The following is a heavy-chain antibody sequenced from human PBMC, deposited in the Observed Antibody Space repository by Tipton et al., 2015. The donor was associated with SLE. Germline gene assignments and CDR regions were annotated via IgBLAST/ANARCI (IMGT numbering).Heavy chain of an antibody. J-gene: IGHJ4*02. Sequence: TLSLTCAVYGGSFSGNYWSWIRQSPGKGLEWIGEINHSGNTNYNPSLKSRVTISVDTSKNQFSLKLSSVTAADTAVYYCARYIVVVRYFDYWGQGTLLTVSS. CDR1: GGSFSGNY. CDR3: ARYIVVVRYFDY. CDR2: INHSGNT. V-gene: IGHV4-34*01. D-gene: IGHD2-21*01.